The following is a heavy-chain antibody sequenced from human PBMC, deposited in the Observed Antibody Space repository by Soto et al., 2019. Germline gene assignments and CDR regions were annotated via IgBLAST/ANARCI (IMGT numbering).Heavy chain of an antibody. D-gene: IGHD2-2*03. CDR1: GFTFSDFA. V-gene: IGHV3-23*01. CDR2: IYGGGNGP. J-gene: IGHJ4*02. CDR3: AKMEGMDPWAYSFDY. Sequence: EVQVLESGGGLVQPGGSLRLSCAATGFTFSDFAMSWVRQAPGKGLEWVSRIYGGGNGPHYADSVKGRVTISRDNSKKKLYLQMNSLRAEDKDVYYFAKMEGMDPWAYSFDYWGQGTLVTVSS.